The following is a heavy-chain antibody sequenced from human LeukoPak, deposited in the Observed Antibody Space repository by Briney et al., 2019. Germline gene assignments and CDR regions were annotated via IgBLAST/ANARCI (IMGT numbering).Heavy chain of an antibody. J-gene: IGHJ3*02. D-gene: IGHD3-10*01. CDR2: IRYDGSNK. CDR3: ARDGSGYDDAFDI. V-gene: IGHV3-30*02. Sequence: GGSLRLSCAASGFTFSSYGMHWVREAPGKGLEWVAFIRYDGSNKYYADSVKGRFTISRDNSKNTLYLQMNSLRAEDTAVYYCARDGSGYDDAFDIWGQGTMVTVSS. CDR1: GFTFSSYG.